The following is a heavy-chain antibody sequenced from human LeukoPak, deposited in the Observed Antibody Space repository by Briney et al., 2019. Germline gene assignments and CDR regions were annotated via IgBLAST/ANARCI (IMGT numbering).Heavy chain of an antibody. CDR3: ARVLLGDAFDI. D-gene: IGHD1/OR15-1a*01. J-gene: IGHJ3*02. V-gene: IGHV4-59*01. CDR1: GGSISRYY. Sequence: SETLSLTCTVAGGSISRYYWSWIRQPPGQGLEWIGFIYYSGPTNYNPSLQSRVTISVDTSRSQFSLKLSSVTAADTAVYYCARVLLGDAFDIWGQGTMVTVSS. CDR2: IYYSGPT.